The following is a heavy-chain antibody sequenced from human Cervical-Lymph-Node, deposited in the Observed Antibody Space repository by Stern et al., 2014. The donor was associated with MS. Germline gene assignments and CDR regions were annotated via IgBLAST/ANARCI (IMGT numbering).Heavy chain of an antibody. CDR3: ATHAPGVVPAALDY. J-gene: IGHJ4*02. D-gene: IGHD2-2*01. Sequence: SWVESGPTLVKPTQTLTLTCTFSGFSLSTSGVGVGWIRQPPGKALEWLAFIYWDDSKRYSPSLKNRLTITKDTSKNQVVLTMNNMDPVDTATFYCATHAPGVVPAALDYWGQGTLVTVS. V-gene: IGHV2-5*02. CDR1: GFSLSTSGVG. CDR2: IYWDDSK.